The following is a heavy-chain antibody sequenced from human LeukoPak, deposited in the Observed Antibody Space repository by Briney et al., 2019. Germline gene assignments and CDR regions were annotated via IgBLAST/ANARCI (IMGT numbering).Heavy chain of an antibody. CDR3: AKDIVMTISSGYSQNYFDY. V-gene: IGHV3-30*04. J-gene: IGHJ4*02. Sequence: GGSLRLSCAASGFTFSSYAMHWVRQAPGKGLEWVAVISYDGSNKYYADSVKGRFTISRDNSKNSLYLQMNSLRAEDTALYYCAKDIVMTISSGYSQNYFDYWGQGTLVTVSS. CDR2: ISYDGSNK. CDR1: GFTFSSYA. D-gene: IGHD3-22*01.